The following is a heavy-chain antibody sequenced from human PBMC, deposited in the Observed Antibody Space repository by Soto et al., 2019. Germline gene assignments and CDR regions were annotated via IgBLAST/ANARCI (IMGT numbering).Heavy chain of an antibody. Sequence: EVQLVESGGGLVQPGRSLRLSCAASGFTFDDYAMHWVRQAPGKGLEWVSGISWNSGSIGYADSVKGRFTISRDHAKNSLYLQMNSLRAEDTALYYCAKDAITMVRGVISYYGMDVWGQGTTVTVSS. J-gene: IGHJ6*02. V-gene: IGHV3-9*01. CDR3: AKDAITMVRGVISYYGMDV. CDR2: ISWNSGSI. D-gene: IGHD3-10*01. CDR1: GFTFDDYA.